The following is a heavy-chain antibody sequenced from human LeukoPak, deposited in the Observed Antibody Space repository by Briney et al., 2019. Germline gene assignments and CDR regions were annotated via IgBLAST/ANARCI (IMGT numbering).Heavy chain of an antibody. Sequence: KAGGSLRLSCAASGFTFSSYNMNWVRQAPGKGLEWVSSISSSSKYIYYADSVKGRFTISRDNAKNSLYLQMNSLRAEDTAVYYCAREYDYGGNSVPLDYWGQGTLVTVSS. CDR3: AREYDYGGNSVPLDY. J-gene: IGHJ4*02. CDR2: ISSSSKYI. D-gene: IGHD4-23*01. CDR1: GFTFSSYN. V-gene: IGHV3-21*04.